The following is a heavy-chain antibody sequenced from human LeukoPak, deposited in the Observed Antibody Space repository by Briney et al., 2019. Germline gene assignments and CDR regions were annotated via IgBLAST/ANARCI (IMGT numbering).Heavy chain of an antibody. V-gene: IGHV4-34*01. CDR3: GGVYYGSGSYYRIRAFDI. Sequence: PSETLSLTCAVYGGSFSGYYWNWIRQPPGKGLEWIGEINHSGSTNYNPSLKSRVTISVDTSKNQFSLKLSSVTAADTAVYYCGGVYYGSGSYYRIRAFDIWGQGTMVTVSS. J-gene: IGHJ3*02. D-gene: IGHD3-10*01. CDR1: GGSFSGYY. CDR2: INHSGST.